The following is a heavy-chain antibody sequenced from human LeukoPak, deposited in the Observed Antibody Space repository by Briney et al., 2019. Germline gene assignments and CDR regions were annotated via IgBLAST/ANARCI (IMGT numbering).Heavy chain of an antibody. CDR3: ATGLNYFDSIAYSDY. J-gene: IGHJ4*02. CDR2: FDPEDGET. CDR1: GYTLTELS. D-gene: IGHD3-22*01. V-gene: IGHV1-24*01. Sequence: ASVKVSCKVSGYTLTELSMHWVRQAPGKGLEWMGGFDPEDGETIYAQKFQGRVTMTEDTSTDTAYMELSSLRSEDTALYYCATGLNYFDSIAYSDYWGQGTLVTVSS.